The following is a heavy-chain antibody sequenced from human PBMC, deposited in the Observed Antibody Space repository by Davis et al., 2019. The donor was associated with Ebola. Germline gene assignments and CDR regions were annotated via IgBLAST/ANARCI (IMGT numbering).Heavy chain of an antibody. CDR1: GYTFPSYA. J-gene: IGHJ4*02. Sequence: AASVKVSCKASGYTFPSYAINWVRQAPGQGLEWMGWINTKTGHPTYAQGFEGRFVFSMDTSVNTAYLQITSLKSEDAAVYYCARALCGRVFCIPNELDYWGQGTLVTVSS. D-gene: IGHD2-15*01. CDR3: ARALCGRVFCIPNELDY. V-gene: IGHV7-4-1*02. CDR2: INTKTGHP.